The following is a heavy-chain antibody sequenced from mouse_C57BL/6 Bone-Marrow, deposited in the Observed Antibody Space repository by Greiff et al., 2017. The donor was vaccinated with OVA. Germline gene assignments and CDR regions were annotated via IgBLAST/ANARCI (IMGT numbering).Heavy chain of an antibody. V-gene: IGHV3-6*01. J-gene: IGHJ4*01. CDR2: ISYDGSN. Sequence: ESGPGLVKPSQSLYLTCSVTGYSITSGYYWNWIRQFPGNKLEWLGYISYDGSNNYNPSLKNRTSITRDTSKNQFFLKLKSVTTEDTATYYGARIAYYSNYDYYAMDYWGQGTSVTVSS. D-gene: IGHD2-5*01. CDR3: ARIAYYSNYDYYAMDY. CDR1: GYSITSGYY.